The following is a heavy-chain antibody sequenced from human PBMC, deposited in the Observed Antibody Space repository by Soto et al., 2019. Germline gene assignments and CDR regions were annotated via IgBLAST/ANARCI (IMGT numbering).Heavy chain of an antibody. Sequence: EVQLVESGGGLVKPGGSLRLSCAASGFTFSSYSMNWVRQAPGKGLEWVSSISSSSSYIYYADSVKGRFTISRDNAKNSLYLQMNSLRAEDTAVYYCARDLLIWFGELSTHGRLGAFDIWGQGTMVTVSS. CDR2: ISSSSSYI. V-gene: IGHV3-21*01. CDR3: ARDLLIWFGELSTHGRLGAFDI. J-gene: IGHJ3*02. D-gene: IGHD3-10*01. CDR1: GFTFSSYS.